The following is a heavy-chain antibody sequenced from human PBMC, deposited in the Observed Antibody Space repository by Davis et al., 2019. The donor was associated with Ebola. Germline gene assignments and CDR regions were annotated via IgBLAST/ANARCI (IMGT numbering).Heavy chain of an antibody. V-gene: IGHV3-73*01. J-gene: IGHJ4*02. CDR2: IRSKANSYAT. CDR3: SIAAAGTNDY. CDR1: GFTFSNAW. Sequence: PGGSLRLSCAASGFTFSNAWMNWVRQAPGKGLEWVGRIRSKANSYATAYAASVKGRFTISRDDSKNTAYLQMNSLKTEDTAVYYCSIAAAGTNDYWGQGTLVTVSS. D-gene: IGHD6-13*01.